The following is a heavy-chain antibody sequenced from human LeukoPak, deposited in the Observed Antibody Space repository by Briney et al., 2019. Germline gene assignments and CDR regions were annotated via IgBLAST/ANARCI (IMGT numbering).Heavy chain of an antibody. CDR3: AREGYGDSSGMDV. CDR1: GFTFSTYG. V-gene: IGHV3-33*01. CDR2: IWYDGRTK. D-gene: IGHD4-17*01. Sequence: PGRSLRLSCAASGFTFSTYGFHWVRQAPGKGLEWVAVIWYDGRTKYYADSVPGRSTISRDNPKNLVYLQMNSLRDEDTAVYFCAREGYGDSSGMDVWGQGTTVTVSS. J-gene: IGHJ6*02.